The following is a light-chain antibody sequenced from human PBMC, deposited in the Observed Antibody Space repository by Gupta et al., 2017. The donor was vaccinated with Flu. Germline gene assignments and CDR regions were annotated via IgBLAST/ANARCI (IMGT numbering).Light chain of an antibody. CDR1: SSDVDDQNF. CDR3: SSHTTIRTYV. Sequence: QSALTQPASVSGSPGQSITISCTGISSDVDDQNFVSWYQQHPGKVPKLLIYGVSYRPSGVSNRFSGSKSGNTASLTISGLQAQDEAEYYCSSHTTIRTYVFGTGTKVTVL. J-gene: IGLJ1*01. CDR2: GVS. V-gene: IGLV2-14*03.